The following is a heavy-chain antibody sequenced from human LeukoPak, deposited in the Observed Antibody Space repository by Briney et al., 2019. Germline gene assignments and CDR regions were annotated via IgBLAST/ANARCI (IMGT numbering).Heavy chain of an antibody. CDR3: ARHRESSEIWPGYYYYGMDV. J-gene: IGHJ6*02. CDR2: IYYSGST. D-gene: IGHD5-24*01. CDR1: GGSISSYY. V-gene: IGHV4-59*08. Sequence: PSETLSLTCTVSGGSISSYYWSWIRQPPGEGLEWIGYIYYSGSTNYNSSLKSRVTISVDTSKNQFSLKLSSVTAADTAVYYCARHRESSEIWPGYYYYGMDVWGQGTTVTVSS.